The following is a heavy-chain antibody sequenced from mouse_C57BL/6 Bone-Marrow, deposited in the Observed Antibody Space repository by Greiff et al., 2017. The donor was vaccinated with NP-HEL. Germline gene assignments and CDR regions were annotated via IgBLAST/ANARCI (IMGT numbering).Heavy chain of an antibody. CDR1: GYTFTSYW. J-gene: IGHJ1*03. V-gene: IGHV1-64*01. D-gene: IGHD2-3*01. Sequence: VQLQQPGAELVKPGASVKLSCKASGYTFTSYWMHWVKQSPGQGLEWIGMIHPNSGSTNYNEKFKSKATLTVDKSSSTAYMQLSSLTSEDSAVYYCARWLLPWYFDVWGTGTTVTVSS. CDR3: ARWLLPWYFDV. CDR2: IHPNSGST.